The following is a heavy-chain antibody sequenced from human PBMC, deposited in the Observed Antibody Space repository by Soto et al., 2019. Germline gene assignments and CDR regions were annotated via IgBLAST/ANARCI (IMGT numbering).Heavy chain of an antibody. D-gene: IGHD3-22*01. CDR2: IIPIFGTA. J-gene: IGHJ4*02. V-gene: IGHV1-69*13. CDR3: ARVKEAITMIEDNSQFDY. Sequence: ASVKVSCKASGGTFSSYAISWVRQAPGQGLEWMGGIIPIFGTANYAQKFQGRVTITADESTSTAYMELSSLRSEDTAVYYCARVKEAITMIEDNSQFDYWGQGTLVTVSS. CDR1: GGTFSSYA.